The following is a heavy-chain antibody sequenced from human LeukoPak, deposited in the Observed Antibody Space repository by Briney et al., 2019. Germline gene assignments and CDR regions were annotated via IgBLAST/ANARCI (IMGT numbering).Heavy chain of an antibody. D-gene: IGHD2-15*01. Sequence: GRSLRLSCAASGFTFDDYAMHWVRQAPGKGLEWVSGISWNSGSIGYADSVKGRFTISRDNAKNSLYLQMNILRAEDTALYYCAKDMRGHQLLPKNWGQGTLVTVSS. J-gene: IGHJ4*02. V-gene: IGHV3-9*01. CDR3: AKDMRGHQLLPKN. CDR1: GFTFDDYA. CDR2: ISWNSGSI.